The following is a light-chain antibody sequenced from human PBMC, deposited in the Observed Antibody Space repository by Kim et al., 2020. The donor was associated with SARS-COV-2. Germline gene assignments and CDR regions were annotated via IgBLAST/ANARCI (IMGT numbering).Light chain of an antibody. CDR1: SGNIADNY. Sequence: GTTVTITCTRTSGNIADNYVQWYQQLPGSAPTIVIYEDSERPSGVPDRFSGSIDTSSSSASLTISGLKTEDEADYYCQSYDISNVIFGGGTQLTVL. CDR3: QSYDISNVI. J-gene: IGLJ2*01. CDR2: EDS. V-gene: IGLV6-57*03.